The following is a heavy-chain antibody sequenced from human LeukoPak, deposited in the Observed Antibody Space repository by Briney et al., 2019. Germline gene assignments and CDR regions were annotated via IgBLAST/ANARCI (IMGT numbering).Heavy chain of an antibody. CDR1: GFTFSSYW. J-gene: IGHJ4*02. Sequence: GGSLRLSCVASGFTFSSYWMHRVRQAPGKGLVWVSRINSDGSSTNYADSVKGRFTISRDNAKNTLYLQMNSLRAEDTAVYYCARDRGSFTGYYDSSGYVFWGQGTLVTVSS. CDR3: ARDRGSFTGYYDSSGYVF. D-gene: IGHD3-22*01. CDR2: INSDGSST. V-gene: IGHV3-74*01.